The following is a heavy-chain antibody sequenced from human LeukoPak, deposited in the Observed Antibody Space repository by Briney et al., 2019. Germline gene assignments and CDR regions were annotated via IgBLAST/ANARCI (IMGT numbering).Heavy chain of an antibody. V-gene: IGHV3-15*01. Sequence: GSLRLSCAASGFTFSSYAMSWVRQAPGKGLEWVGRIKSKTDGGTTDYAAPVKGRFTISRDDSKNTLYLQMNSLKTEDTAVYYCTTEAGSGWYFDYWGQGTLVTVSS. CDR2: IKSKTDGGTT. CDR1: GFTFSSYA. CDR3: TTEAGSGWYFDY. D-gene: IGHD6-19*01. J-gene: IGHJ4*02.